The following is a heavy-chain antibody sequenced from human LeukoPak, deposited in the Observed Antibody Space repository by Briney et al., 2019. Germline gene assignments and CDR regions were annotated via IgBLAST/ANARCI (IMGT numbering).Heavy chain of an antibody. Sequence: GASVKVSCKASGYTFTSYGISWVRQAPGQGLEWMGWISAYNGNTNYAQKLQGRVTMTTDTSTSTAYMELRSLRSDDTAVYYCARDKGTYYDFWSGNYDYWGQGTLVTVSS. CDR1: GYTFTSYG. J-gene: IGHJ4*02. V-gene: IGHV1-18*01. CDR3: ARDKGTYYDFWSGNYDY. CDR2: ISAYNGNT. D-gene: IGHD3-3*01.